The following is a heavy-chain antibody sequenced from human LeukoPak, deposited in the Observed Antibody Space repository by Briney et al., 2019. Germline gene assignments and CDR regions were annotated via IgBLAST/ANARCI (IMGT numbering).Heavy chain of an antibody. J-gene: IGHJ4*02. Sequence: SETLSLTCTVSGGSISSSSYHWVWIRQPPGKGLDWIGTISSSVSTYYNPSLKSRVTISVDTSKNQFSLRLSSVTAADTAVYYCATYYYTGTYNYFDYWGQGTLVTVSS. V-gene: IGHV4-39*01. CDR3: ATYYYTGTYNYFDY. D-gene: IGHD1-26*01. CDR1: GGSISSSSYH. CDR2: ISSSVST.